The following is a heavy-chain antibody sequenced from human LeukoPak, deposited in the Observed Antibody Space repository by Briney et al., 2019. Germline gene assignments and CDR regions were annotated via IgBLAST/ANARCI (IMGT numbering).Heavy chain of an antibody. CDR1: GGSISSYY. CDR2: FYTCGST. Sequence: SETLSLTCTVSGGSISSYYWSWIRHPAGKGLEWIGRFYTCGSTNYNPSLKSRVTMSVDTSKTQFSLKLSSVTAADTAVYYCARDSLGGDYWYFDLWGRGTLVTVSS. D-gene: IGHD4-17*01. V-gene: IGHV4-4*07. J-gene: IGHJ2*01. CDR3: ARDSLGGDYWYFDL.